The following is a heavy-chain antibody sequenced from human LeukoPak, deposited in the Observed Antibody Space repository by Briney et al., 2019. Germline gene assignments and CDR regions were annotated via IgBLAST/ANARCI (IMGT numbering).Heavy chain of an antibody. Sequence: GGPLRLSCAVSGITLSNYGMSWVRQAPGKGLEWVAGISDRGSRTNYADSVKGRFTISTDHPENTLYLQMSSLRAEDTAVYFCAKRGVVIRVILVGFHKEAYYFDSWGQGALVTVSS. V-gene: IGHV3-23*01. J-gene: IGHJ4*02. CDR3: AKRGVVIRVILVGFHKEAYYFDS. D-gene: IGHD3-22*01. CDR2: ISDRGSRT. CDR1: GITLSNYG.